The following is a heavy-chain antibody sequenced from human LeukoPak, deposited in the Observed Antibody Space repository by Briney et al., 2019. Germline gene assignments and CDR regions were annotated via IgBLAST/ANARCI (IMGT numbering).Heavy chain of an antibody. CDR3: ARDGIVGATAAFDI. D-gene: IGHD1-26*01. CDR2: INPNSGGT. J-gene: IGHJ3*02. V-gene: IGHV1-2*02. Sequence: ASVKVSCKASGYTFTGYYMHWVRQAPGQGLEWMGWINPNSGGTNYAQKFQGRVTMTRDTSISTAHMELSRLRSDDTAVYYCARDGIVGATAAFDIWGQGTMVTVSS. CDR1: GYTFTGYY.